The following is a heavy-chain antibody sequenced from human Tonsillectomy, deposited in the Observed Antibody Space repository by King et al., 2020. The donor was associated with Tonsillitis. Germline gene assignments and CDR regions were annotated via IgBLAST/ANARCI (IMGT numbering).Heavy chain of an antibody. V-gene: IGHV1-2*02. D-gene: IGHD5-12*01. CDR3: AREAIVAPGPDAFDI. J-gene: IGHJ3*02. Sequence: QLVQSGAEVKKPGASVKVSCKASGYTFIGYYMHWVRQAPGQGLEWMGWINPNSGGTNYAQKFQGRVTMTRDQSISTAYMELSRLRSDDTAVYYCAREAIVAPGPDAFDIWGQGTMVTVSS. CDR1: GYTFIGYY. CDR2: INPNSGGT.